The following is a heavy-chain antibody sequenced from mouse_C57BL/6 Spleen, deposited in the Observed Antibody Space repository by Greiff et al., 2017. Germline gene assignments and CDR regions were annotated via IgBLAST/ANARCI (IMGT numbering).Heavy chain of an antibody. CDR2: ISDGGSYT. J-gene: IGHJ3*01. V-gene: IGHV5-4*01. D-gene: IGHD3-1*01. Sequence: EVKLQESGGGLVKPGGSLKLSCAASGFTFSSYAMSWVRQTPEQRLEWVATISDGGSYTYYPDNVKGRVTIARDNAKNNLYLQMSHLKSEDTAMYYCARDSSGFAYWGQGTLVTVSA. CDR1: GFTFSSYA. CDR3: ARDSSGFAY.